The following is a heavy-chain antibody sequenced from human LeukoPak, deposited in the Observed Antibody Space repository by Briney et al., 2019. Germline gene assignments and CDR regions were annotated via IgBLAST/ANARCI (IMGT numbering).Heavy chain of an antibody. CDR1: GGSFSGYY. Sequence: TSETLSLTCAVYGGSFSGYYWSWIRQPPGKGLEWIGEINHSGSTNYNPSLKSRVTISVDTSKNQFSLKLSSVTAADTAVYYCARADRITIFGVVIARSTPFDYWGQGTLVTVSS. CDR3: ARADRITIFGVVIARSTPFDY. CDR2: INHSGST. V-gene: IGHV4-34*01. J-gene: IGHJ4*02. D-gene: IGHD3-3*01.